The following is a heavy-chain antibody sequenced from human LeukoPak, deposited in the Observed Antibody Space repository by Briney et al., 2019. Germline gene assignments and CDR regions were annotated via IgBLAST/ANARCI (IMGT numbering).Heavy chain of an antibody. J-gene: IGHJ6*03. CDR1: GFTFSSYW. CDR3: ARDGVDYGDYVDYYYYMDV. D-gene: IGHD4-17*01. CDR2: IKQDGSEK. Sequence: GGSLRLSCAASGFTFSSYWMSWVRQAPGKGLEWVANIKQDGSEKYYVDSVKGRFTISRDNAKNSLYLQVNSLRAEDTAVYYCARDGVDYGDYVDYYYYMDVWGKGTTVTVSS. V-gene: IGHV3-7*01.